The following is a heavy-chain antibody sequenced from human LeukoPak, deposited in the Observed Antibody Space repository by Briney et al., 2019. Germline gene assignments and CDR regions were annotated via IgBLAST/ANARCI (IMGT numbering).Heavy chain of an antibody. V-gene: IGHV4-38-2*02. D-gene: IGHD3-16*01. CDR2: IYHSGST. J-gene: IGHJ6*03. Sequence: SETLSLTCTVSGYSISSGYYWGWIRQPPGKGLEWIGSIYHSGSTYYNPSLKSRVTISVDASKYQFSLKLSSVTAADTAVYYCARALDDYVPRYMDVWGKGTTVTVSS. CDR3: ARALDDYVPRYMDV. CDR1: GYSISSGYY.